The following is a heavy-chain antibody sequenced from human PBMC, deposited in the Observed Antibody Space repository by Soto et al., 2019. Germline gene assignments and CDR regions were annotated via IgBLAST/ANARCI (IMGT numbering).Heavy chain of an antibody. V-gene: IGHV4-38-2*02. CDR1: GYSISSGYY. CDR2: IYHSGST. J-gene: IGHJ4*02. Sequence: SETLSLTCAVSGYSISSGYYWGWIRQPPGKGLEWIGSIYHSGSTYYNPSLKSRVTISVDTSKNQFSLKLSSVTAADTAVYYCARDGEGDSSGYYPYTSRSHYWGEGTLVTVSS. CDR3: ARDGEGDSSGYYPYTSRSHY. D-gene: IGHD3-22*01.